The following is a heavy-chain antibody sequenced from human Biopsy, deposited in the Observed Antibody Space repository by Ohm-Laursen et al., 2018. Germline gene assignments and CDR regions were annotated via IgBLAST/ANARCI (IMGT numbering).Heavy chain of an antibody. CDR2: ISSSGSTI. V-gene: IGHV3-48*03. D-gene: IGHD1-1*01. Sequence: SLRLSCTASGFTLSTYDMNWVRQTPGEGLEWVSYISSSGSTIYYAESLKGRFTISKDNGKISLYLQMNSLRAEDTAVYYCARGTRTSWRRAFDIWGRGTMVTVSS. CDR1: GFTLSTYD. J-gene: IGHJ3*02. CDR3: ARGTRTSWRRAFDI.